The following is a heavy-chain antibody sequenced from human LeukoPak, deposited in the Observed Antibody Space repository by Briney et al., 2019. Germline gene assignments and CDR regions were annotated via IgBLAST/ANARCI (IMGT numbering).Heavy chain of an antibody. CDR2: IYSSGST. Sequence: SETLSLTCTVSGGSISNHWSWIRQPPGKGLQWIGFIYSSGSTNYNPSLKSRVTISLGTSKNQFSLRVSSVTSADTAVYYCARGNSGYDYAFDIWGQGTMVTVSS. CDR1: GGSISNH. J-gene: IGHJ3*02. V-gene: IGHV4-59*01. CDR3: ARGNSGYDYAFDI. D-gene: IGHD5-12*01.